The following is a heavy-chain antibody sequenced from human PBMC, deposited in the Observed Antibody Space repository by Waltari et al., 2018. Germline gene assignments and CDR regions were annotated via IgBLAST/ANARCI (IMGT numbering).Heavy chain of an antibody. J-gene: IGHJ4*02. CDR2: IHYSGST. CDR1: GGSISSSTYY. D-gene: IGHD6-6*01. Sequence: QLQLQESGPGLVKPSETLSLPCTVSGGSISSSTYYWGWIRQPPGKGLEWIGSIHYSGSTYYNPSLKSRVTISVDTSKNQFSLKLSSVTAADTAVYYCARLFYSSSSYYFDYWGQGTLVTVSS. V-gene: IGHV4-39*01. CDR3: ARLFYSSSSYYFDY.